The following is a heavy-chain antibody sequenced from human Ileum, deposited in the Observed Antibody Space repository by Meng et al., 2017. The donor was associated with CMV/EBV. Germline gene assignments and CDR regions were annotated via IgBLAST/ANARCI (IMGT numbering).Heavy chain of an antibody. Sequence: ASVKVSCKASGYTDYYMHWVRQAPGQGLEWKGWINPNTGGTTYEQKFQGRVTMTSDTSISTAYMELSRLTSDDTAVYYCARRSGSSSGPFDYWGQGTLVTVSS. CDR2: INPNTGGT. D-gene: IGHD6-6*01. V-gene: IGHV1-2*02. CDR1: GYTDYY. J-gene: IGHJ4*02. CDR3: ARRSGSSSGPFDY.